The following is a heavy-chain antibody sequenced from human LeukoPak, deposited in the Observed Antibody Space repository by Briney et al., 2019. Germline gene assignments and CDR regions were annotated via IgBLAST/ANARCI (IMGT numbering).Heavy chain of an antibody. D-gene: IGHD3-22*01. CDR2: IIPIFGTA. V-gene: IGHV1-69*01. J-gene: IGHJ4*02. CDR3: ARERDSSGYYYFDY. CDR1: GGTFSGYA. Sequence: SVKVSCKASGGTFSGYAISWVRQAPGQGLEWMGGIIPIFGTANYAQKFQGRVTITADESTSTAYMELSSLRSEDTAVYYCARERDSSGYYYFDYWGQGTLVTVSS.